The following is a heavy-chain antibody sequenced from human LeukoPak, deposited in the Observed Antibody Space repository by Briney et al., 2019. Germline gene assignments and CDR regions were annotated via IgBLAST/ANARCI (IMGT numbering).Heavy chain of an antibody. Sequence: ASVKVSCKASGYTFTCYHMHWVRQAPGQGLEWMGRINPNSGDTNYAQKFQGRVTMTRDTSISTAYMELSRLRSDDTAVYYCARDYCSSTSCLFDYWGQGNLVTVSS. CDR1: GYTFTCYH. D-gene: IGHD2-2*01. CDR2: INPNSGDT. J-gene: IGHJ4*02. CDR3: ARDYCSSTSCLFDY. V-gene: IGHV1-2*06.